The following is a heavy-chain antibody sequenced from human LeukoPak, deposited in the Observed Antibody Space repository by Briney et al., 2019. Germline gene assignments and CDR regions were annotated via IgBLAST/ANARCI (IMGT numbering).Heavy chain of an antibody. CDR1: GYTLTELS. CDR3: ATAKRGSGSSPHDY. D-gene: IGHD3-10*01. J-gene: IGHJ4*02. Sequence: ASVKVSCKVSGYTLTELSMHWVRQAPGKGLEWTGGFDPEDGETIYAQKFQGRVTMTEDTSTDTAYMELSSLRSEDTAVYYCATAKRGSGSSPHDYWGQGTLVTVSS. V-gene: IGHV1-24*01. CDR2: FDPEDGET.